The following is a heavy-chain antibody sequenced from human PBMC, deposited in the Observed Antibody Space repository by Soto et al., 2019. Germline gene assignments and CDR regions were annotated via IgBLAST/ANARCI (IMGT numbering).Heavy chain of an antibody. CDR1: ASTFSSFE. V-gene: IGHV3-48*03. CDR3: TRDTYSAFWSGHSSYYYGMDV. CDR2: ISSPGSTI. D-gene: IGHD3-3*01. Sequence: PGASLKLSCAASASTFSSFEMNCVRQAPGKGLEWISYISSPGSTIHYADSVKGRFTISRDNARNSLFLQMNSLRAEDTAVYYCTRDTYSAFWSGHSSYYYGMDVWGQGTTVTVSS. J-gene: IGHJ6*02.